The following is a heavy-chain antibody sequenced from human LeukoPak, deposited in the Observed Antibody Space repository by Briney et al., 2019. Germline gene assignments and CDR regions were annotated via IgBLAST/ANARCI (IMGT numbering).Heavy chain of an antibody. Sequence: GASVKVSCKASGGTFSSYAISWVRQAPGQGLEWMGGIIPIFGTANYAQKFQGRVTITADESTSTAYMELSSLRSEDTAVYYCAREAYYDSSGHDAFDIWGQGTMVTVSS. CDR3: AREAYYDSSGHDAFDI. CDR2: IIPIFGTA. D-gene: IGHD3-22*01. CDR1: GGTFSSYA. V-gene: IGHV1-69*13. J-gene: IGHJ3*02.